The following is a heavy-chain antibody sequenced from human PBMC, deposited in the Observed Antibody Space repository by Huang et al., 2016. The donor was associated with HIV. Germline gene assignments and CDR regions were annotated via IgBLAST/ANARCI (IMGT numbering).Heavy chain of an antibody. Sequence: QVHLVESGGGVVQPGRSLRLSCAASGFTFSNYGLHGVRQAPGKGLEGVEAIADDGSYQYDSDHVKGRFTISRDDSQNTLYLQMSSMRAEDTAVYFCAKDREDSAYQLDYWGQGTRVTVSS. CDR2: IADDGSYQ. V-gene: IGHV3-30*18. CDR3: AKDREDSAYQLDY. CDR1: GFTFSNYG. D-gene: IGHD5-12*01. J-gene: IGHJ4*02.